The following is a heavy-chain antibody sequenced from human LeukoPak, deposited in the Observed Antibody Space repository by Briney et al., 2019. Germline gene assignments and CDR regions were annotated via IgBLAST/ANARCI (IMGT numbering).Heavy chain of an antibody. D-gene: IGHD3-10*01. CDR2: INHSGST. Sequence: SETLSLTCAVYGGSFSGYYWTWIRQPPGKGLEWIGEINHSGSTNYNPSLKSRVTISVDTSKNQFSLKLRSVTAADTAVYYCARGSVSGQHYGSGSYYARWGQGTLVTVSS. CDR1: GGSFSGYY. J-gene: IGHJ4*02. CDR3: ARGSVSGQHYGSGSYYAR. V-gene: IGHV4-34*01.